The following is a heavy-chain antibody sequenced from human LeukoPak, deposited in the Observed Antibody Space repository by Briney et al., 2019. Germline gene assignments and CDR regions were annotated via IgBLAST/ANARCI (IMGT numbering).Heavy chain of an antibody. D-gene: IGHD1-7*01. CDR3: ATGNWNYPFDY. CDR1: GYSFTSYW. J-gene: IGHJ4*02. V-gene: IGHV5-51*03. Sequence: PAASVKVACKGSGYSFTSYWIGWVRQMPGKGLEWMGIIYPGDSDTRYSPSFQGQVTISADKSISTAYLQWSSLKASDTAIYYCATGNWNYPFDYWGQGTLVTVSS. CDR2: IYPGDSDT.